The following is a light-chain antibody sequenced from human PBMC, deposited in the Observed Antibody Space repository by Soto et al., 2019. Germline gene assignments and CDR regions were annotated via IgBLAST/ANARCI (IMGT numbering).Light chain of an antibody. J-gene: IGLJ1*01. CDR3: CSYAGSYTWYV. V-gene: IGLV2-11*01. CDR1: SSDVGGYNY. Sequence: QSVLTQPRSVSGSPGQSVTISCTGTSSDVGGYNYVSWYQQHPGKAPKLMIYDVSKRPSGVPDRFSGSKSGNTASLTISGLQAEDEADYYCCSYAGSYTWYVFGTGTKATVL. CDR2: DVS.